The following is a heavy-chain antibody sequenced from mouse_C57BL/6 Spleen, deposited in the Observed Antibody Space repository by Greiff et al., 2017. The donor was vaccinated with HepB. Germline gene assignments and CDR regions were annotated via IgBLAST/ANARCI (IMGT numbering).Heavy chain of an antibody. CDR2: IYPGNSDT. CDR1: GYTFTSYW. Sequence: VQLQQSGTVLARPGASVKMSCKTSGYTFTSYWMHWVKQRPGQGLEWIGAIYPGNSDTSYNQKFKGKAKLTAVTSASTAYMELSSLTNEDSAVYYCTLYYYGSSEDWGQGTLVTVSA. D-gene: IGHD1-1*01. J-gene: IGHJ3*01. CDR3: TLYYYGSSED. V-gene: IGHV1-5*01.